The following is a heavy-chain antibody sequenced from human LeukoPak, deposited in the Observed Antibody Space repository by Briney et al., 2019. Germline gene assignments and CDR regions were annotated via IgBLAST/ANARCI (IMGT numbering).Heavy chain of an antibody. J-gene: IGHJ4*02. CDR1: GFTFSSYG. Sequence: GRSLRLSCAASGFTFSSYGMHWVRQAPGKGLEWVAVISYDGSNKYYADSVKGRFTISRDNSKNTLYLQMNSLRAEDTAVYYCAKVKITMVWGFPFDYWGQGTLVTVSS. CDR3: AKVKITMVWGFPFDY. D-gene: IGHD3-10*01. V-gene: IGHV3-30*18. CDR2: ISYDGSNK.